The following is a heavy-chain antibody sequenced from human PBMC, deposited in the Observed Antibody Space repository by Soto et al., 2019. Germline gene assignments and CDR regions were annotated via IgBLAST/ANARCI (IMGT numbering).Heavy chain of an antibody. V-gene: IGHV3-48*03. Sequence: PGGSLRLSCAASGFTFSSYEMNWVRQAPGKGLEWVSYISSSGSTIYYADSVKGRFTISRDNAKNSLYLQMNSLRAEDTAVYYCAREPVVVVAATSYYYYGMDGWGQGTTGTVAS. CDR2: ISSSGSTI. CDR1: GFTFSSYE. J-gene: IGHJ6*02. D-gene: IGHD2-15*01. CDR3: AREPVVVVAATSYYYYGMDG.